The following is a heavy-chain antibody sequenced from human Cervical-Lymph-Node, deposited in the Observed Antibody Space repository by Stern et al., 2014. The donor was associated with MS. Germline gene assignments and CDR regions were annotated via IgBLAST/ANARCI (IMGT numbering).Heavy chain of an antibody. CDR3: ARAEYGGFISFDY. J-gene: IGHJ4*02. V-gene: IGHV4-59*11. CDR1: GGSLNDHY. Sequence: VQLEESGPRLVRPSETLSLTCSVSGGSLNDHYWSWIRQSPETGLQWIGYIFDSGSTNYNPSLEGRVAMSIDKSKNQFSLMLTSVTAADTAVYFCARAEYGGFISFDYWGQGALVTVSS. CDR2: IFDSGST. D-gene: IGHD5-12*01.